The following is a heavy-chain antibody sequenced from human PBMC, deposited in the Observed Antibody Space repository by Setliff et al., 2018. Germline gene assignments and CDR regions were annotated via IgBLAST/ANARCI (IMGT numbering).Heavy chain of an antibody. CDR2: ISYDGINK. V-gene: IGHV3-30*07. CDR3: AKEKYSSTWYERKPFDC. CDR1: GFSFSNYA. Sequence: PGGSLRLSCAASGFSFSNYAMHWVRQAPGKGLEWVAVISYDGINKYYADSMKGRFTISRDNSKNTLYLQMNSLGAEDTAVYYCAKEKYSSTWYERKPFDCWGQGTLVTVSS. D-gene: IGHD6-13*01. J-gene: IGHJ4*02.